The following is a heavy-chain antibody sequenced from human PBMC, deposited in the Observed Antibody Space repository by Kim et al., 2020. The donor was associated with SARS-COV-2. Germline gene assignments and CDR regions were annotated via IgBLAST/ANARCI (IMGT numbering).Heavy chain of an antibody. CDR1: GGSFSGYY. CDR2: INHSGST. Sequence: SETLSLTCAVYGGSFSGYYWSWIRQPPGKGLEWIGEINHSGSTNYNPSLKSRVTISVDTSKNQFSLKLSSVTAADTAVYYCARGPWFGELTSWGQGTLVTVSS. J-gene: IGHJ4*02. D-gene: IGHD3-10*01. V-gene: IGHV4-34*01. CDR3: ARGPWFGELTS.